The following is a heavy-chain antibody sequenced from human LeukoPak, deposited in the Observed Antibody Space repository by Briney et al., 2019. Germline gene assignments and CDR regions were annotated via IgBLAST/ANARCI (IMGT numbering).Heavy chain of an antibody. V-gene: IGHV4-34*01. CDR2: INHSGST. J-gene: IGHJ6*03. D-gene: IGHD5-24*01. CDR1: GVSFSGYY. Sequence: SETLSLTCAVYGVSFSGYYWSWIRQPPGKGLEWIGEINHSGSTNYNPSLKSRVTISVDTSKNQFSLKLSSVTAADTAVYYCARRGPGYNRDYYYYYMDVWGKGTTVTVSS. CDR3: ARRGPGYNRDYYYYYMDV.